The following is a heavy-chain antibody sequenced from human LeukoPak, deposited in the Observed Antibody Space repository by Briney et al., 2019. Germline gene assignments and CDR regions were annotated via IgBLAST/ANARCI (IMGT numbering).Heavy chain of an antibody. CDR3: TRVGGTKYYYYYYMDV. CDR1: GFAFSDAW. J-gene: IGHJ6*03. D-gene: IGHD2-8*01. Sequence: PGGSLRLSCAASGFAFSDAWMSWVRQAPGRGLEWVGFIRSKAYGGTTEYAASVKGRFTISRDDSKSIAYLQMNSLKTEDTAVYYCTRVGGTKYYYYYYMDVWGKGTTVTVSS. CDR2: IRSKAYGGTT. V-gene: IGHV3-49*04.